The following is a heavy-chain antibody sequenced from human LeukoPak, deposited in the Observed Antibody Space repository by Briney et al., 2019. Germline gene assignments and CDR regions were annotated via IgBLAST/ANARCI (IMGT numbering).Heavy chain of an antibody. J-gene: IGHJ3*02. Sequence: SETLSLTCTVSGGSISSGGYYWSWIRQPPGKGLEWIGYIYQSGSTYYNPSLKSRVTISVDTSKNQFSLKLSSVTAADTAVYYCARDAEGYAFDIWGQGTMVTVSS. CDR3: ARDAEGYAFDI. V-gene: IGHV4-30-2*01. CDR2: IYQSGST. CDR1: GGSISSGGYY.